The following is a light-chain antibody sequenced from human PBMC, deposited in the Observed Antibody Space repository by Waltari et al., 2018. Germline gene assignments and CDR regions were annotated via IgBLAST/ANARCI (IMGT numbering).Light chain of an antibody. Sequence: DIVMTQSRDSLAVSLGERATINCKSNQSVLYSSNNKNYLAWYQQKPGQPPKLLIYWASTRESGVPDRFSGSGSGTDFTLTISSLQAEDVAVYYCQQYYSTMYTFGQGTKLEIK. CDR2: WAS. CDR3: QQYYSTMYT. J-gene: IGKJ2*01. V-gene: IGKV4-1*01. CDR1: QSVLYSSNNKNY.